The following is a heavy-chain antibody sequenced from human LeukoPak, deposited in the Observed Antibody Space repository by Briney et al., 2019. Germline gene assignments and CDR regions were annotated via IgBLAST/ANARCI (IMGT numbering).Heavy chain of an antibody. CDR3: ARLYDGSAYRADHFDY. CDR2: ISSSSSYI. J-gene: IGHJ4*02. D-gene: IGHD3-22*01. V-gene: IGHV3-21*01. Sequence: GGSLRLSCAASGFTFSSYEMNWARQAPGKGLEWVSSISSSSSYIYYADSVKGRFTISRDNAKNSLYLQMNSLRAEDTAVYYCARLYDGSAYRADHFDYWGQGTLVIVSS. CDR1: GFTFSSYE.